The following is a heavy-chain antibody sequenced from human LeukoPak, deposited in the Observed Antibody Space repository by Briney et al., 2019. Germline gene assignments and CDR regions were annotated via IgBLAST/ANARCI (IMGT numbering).Heavy chain of an antibody. Sequence: GGSLSLSCSGSGFILASYGMNWVRQAPGSGLQWVAYISAGSSNTFYADSVKGRFTISRDDADNFLHLQMNSLSAEDTAVYYCARGAVQANTAFYFDFWGQGTLVTVSS. V-gene: IGHV3-48*01. CDR1: GFILASYG. CDR2: ISAGSSNT. D-gene: IGHD5-18*01. CDR3: ARGAVQANTAFYFDF. J-gene: IGHJ4*02.